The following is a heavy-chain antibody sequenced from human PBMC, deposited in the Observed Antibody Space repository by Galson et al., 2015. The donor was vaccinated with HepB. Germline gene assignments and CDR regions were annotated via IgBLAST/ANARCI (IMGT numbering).Heavy chain of an antibody. J-gene: IGHJ6*02. CDR1: GFTFSSYW. V-gene: IGHV3-7*03. D-gene: IGHD6-13*01. CDR3: ARACKGCSSSWDYYYYYGMDV. CDR2: IKQDGSEK. Sequence: SLRLSCAASGFTFSSYWMSWVRQAPGKGLEWVANIKQDGSEKYYVDSVKGRFTISRDNAKNSLYLQMNSLRAEDTAVYYCARACKGCSSSWDYYYYYGMDVWGQGTTDTVSS.